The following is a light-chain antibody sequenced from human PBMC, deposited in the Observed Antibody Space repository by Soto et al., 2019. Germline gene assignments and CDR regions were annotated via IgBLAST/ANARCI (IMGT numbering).Light chain of an antibody. CDR2: KAS. CDR1: QTISSW. V-gene: IGKV1-5*03. Sequence: LQMTQSPYTLTGSVGDSVTITCRASQTISSWLAWYQQKQGKAPKLLIYKASTLKSGVPSRFSGSGSGTDSTLTISRLKQEDGPTYYCQQYNSYSRTFRQGTKVDIK. J-gene: IGKJ1*01. CDR3: QQYNSYSRT.